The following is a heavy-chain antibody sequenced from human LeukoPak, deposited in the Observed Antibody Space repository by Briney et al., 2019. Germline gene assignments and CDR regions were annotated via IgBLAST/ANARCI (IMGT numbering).Heavy chain of an antibody. CDR2: SNAGNGNT. CDR1: GYTFTSYA. Sequence: ASVKVSCKASGYTFTSYAMHWVRQAPGQRLEWMGWSNAGNGNTKYSQEFQGRVTITRDTSASTAYMELSSLRSEDTAVYYCARGGYYDSSGYLHDAFDIWGQGTMVTVSS. D-gene: IGHD3-22*01. J-gene: IGHJ3*02. V-gene: IGHV1-3*02. CDR3: ARGGYYDSSGYLHDAFDI.